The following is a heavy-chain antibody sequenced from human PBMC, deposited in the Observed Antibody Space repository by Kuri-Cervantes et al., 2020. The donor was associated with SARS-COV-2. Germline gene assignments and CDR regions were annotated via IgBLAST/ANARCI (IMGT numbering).Heavy chain of an antibody. V-gene: IGHV3-23*01. Sequence: ETLSLTCAVSGFTFDSYAMTWVRQAPGKGLEWVSGISGSGDNTDYADSVKGRFTISRDNSKRTLYLQMNGLRVEDTALYYCTRRGSTRITISPYSMAAWGQGTTVTVSS. CDR1: GFTFDSYA. CDR3: TRRGSTRITISPYSMAA. J-gene: IGHJ6*02. D-gene: IGHD3-3*01. CDR2: ISGSGDNT.